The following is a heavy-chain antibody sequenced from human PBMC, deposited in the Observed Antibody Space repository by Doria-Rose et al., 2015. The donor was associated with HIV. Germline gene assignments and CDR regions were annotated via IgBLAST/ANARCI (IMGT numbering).Heavy chain of an antibody. CDR3: ARGLLRGGWNDVDYYYGMDV. D-gene: IGHD1-1*01. J-gene: IGHJ6*02. CDR2: INHSGST. CDR1: GGSFSGYY. V-gene: IGHV4-34*01. Sequence: QVQLQESGAGLVKPSETLSLTCAVFGGSFSGYYWSWIRQPPGKGLEWIGEINHSGSTNYKTSLKSRVNISLDTSKNLSSLKLSSVTAADTAVYYCARGLLRGGWNDVDYYYGMDVWGQGTTVTVSS.